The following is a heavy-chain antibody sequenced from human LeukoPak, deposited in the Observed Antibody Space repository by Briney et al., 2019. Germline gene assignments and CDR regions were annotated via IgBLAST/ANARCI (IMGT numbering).Heavy chain of an antibody. V-gene: IGHV1-69*04. J-gene: IGHJ4*02. CDR2: IIPILGIA. Sequence: SVKVSCKTSGGTFSSYAISWVRQAPGQGLEWMGRIIPILGIANYAQKFQGRVTITADKSTSTAYMELSSLRSEDTAVYYCARMADTAMVKKGRYWFDYWGQGTLVTVSS. CDR3: ARMADTAMVKKGRYWFDY. D-gene: IGHD5-18*01. CDR1: GGTFSSYA.